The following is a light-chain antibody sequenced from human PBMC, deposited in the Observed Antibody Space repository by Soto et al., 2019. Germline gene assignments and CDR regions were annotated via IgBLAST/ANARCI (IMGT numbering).Light chain of an antibody. CDR3: YSYAGENLYV. V-gene: IGLV2-23*01. CDR1: SSDVGSYNL. J-gene: IGLJ1*01. CDR2: EGT. Sequence: LTQPASVSASPGQSITIPCTGTSSDVGSYNLVSWFQQHPGKVPKLLIYEGTKRPSGLSDRFSGSKSGTTASLTISGLQAEDEAHYYCYSYAGENLYVFGNGTKVTVL.